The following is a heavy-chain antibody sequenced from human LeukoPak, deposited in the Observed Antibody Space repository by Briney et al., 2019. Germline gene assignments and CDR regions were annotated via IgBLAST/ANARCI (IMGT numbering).Heavy chain of an antibody. V-gene: IGHV3-23*01. CDR2: ISGSGDAT. CDR3: ARDQRKYCSRTTCFVFDI. J-gene: IGHJ3*02. Sequence: PGGSLRLSCAASTFIFSDYAMTWVRQAPGKGLEWVSTISGSGDATYYAHSVKGRFAVSRDNSKKTLYLQLNSLRAEDTAVYYCARDQRKYCSRTTCFVFDIWGQGTVVSVSS. D-gene: IGHD2-2*01. CDR1: TFIFSDYA.